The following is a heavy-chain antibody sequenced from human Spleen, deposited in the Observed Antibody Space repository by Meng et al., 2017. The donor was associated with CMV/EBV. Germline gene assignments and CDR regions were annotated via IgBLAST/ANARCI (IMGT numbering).Heavy chain of an antibody. CDR2: VYSSGST. V-gene: IGHV4-61*05. D-gene: IGHD3-3*01. CDR3: ARGRGDDLWSGFYYYFDN. J-gene: IGHJ4*02. CDR1: GGSIRSSSYY. Sequence: SETLSLTCTVSGGSIRSSSYYWGWIRQPPGGGLEWLGNVYSSGSTNYNPSLKSRVTMSVDTSRSQFSLNLTSVTAADTATYFCARGRGDDLWSGFYYYFDNWGQGALVTVSS.